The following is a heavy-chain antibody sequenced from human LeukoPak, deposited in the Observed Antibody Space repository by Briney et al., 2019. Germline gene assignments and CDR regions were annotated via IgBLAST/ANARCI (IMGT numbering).Heavy chain of an antibody. CDR2: IYYSGST. D-gene: IGHD3-10*01. J-gene: IGHJ6*02. CDR3: ARAVYGSGSYYQAYGMDV. Sequence: PSETLSLTCTVSGGSISSYYWSWIRQPPGKGLEWIGYIYYSGSTSYNPSLKSRVTISVDTSKNQFSLKLSSVTAADTAVYYCARAVYGSGSYYQAYGMDVWGQGTTVTVSS. V-gene: IGHV4-59*08. CDR1: GGSISSYY.